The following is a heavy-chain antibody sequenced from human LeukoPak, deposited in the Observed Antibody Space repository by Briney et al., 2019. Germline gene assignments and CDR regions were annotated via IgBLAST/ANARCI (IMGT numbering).Heavy chain of an antibody. J-gene: IGHJ4*02. Sequence: GESLRLSCAASGFTFSSYWMHWVRQAPGKGLVWVSRINSDGSSTSYADSVKGRFTISRDNAKNSLYLQMNSLRAEDTAVYYCARAGGSGSYNDYWGQGTLVTVSS. CDR3: ARAGGSGSYNDY. V-gene: IGHV3-74*01. D-gene: IGHD3-10*01. CDR1: GFTFSSYW. CDR2: INSDGSST.